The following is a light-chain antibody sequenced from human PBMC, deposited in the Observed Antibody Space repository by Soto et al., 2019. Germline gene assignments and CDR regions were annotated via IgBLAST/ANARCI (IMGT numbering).Light chain of an antibody. CDR1: QSVRSDD. J-gene: IGKJ4*01. Sequence: EIVLTQSPDTLSLSPGQRATLSCRASQSVRSDDFAWYQQKPGQAPRVIIFGVSTRATGVPDRFSGSGSGTDFTLTISRLEPEDFALYYCQQYGNSPLTFGGGTKVEIK. V-gene: IGKV3-20*01. CDR2: GVS. CDR3: QQYGNSPLT.